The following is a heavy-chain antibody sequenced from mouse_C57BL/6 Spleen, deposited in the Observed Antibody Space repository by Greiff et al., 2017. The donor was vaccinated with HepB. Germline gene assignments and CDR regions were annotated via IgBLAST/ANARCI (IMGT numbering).Heavy chain of an antibody. V-gene: IGHV1-22*01. Sequence: EVQLQQSGPELVKPGASVKMSCKASGYTFTDYNMHWVQQSHGKSLEWIGYIKPNNGATCYTQKFKGMATLTVNKSSSTTYMGLRRLASEDSAVYYWGRNYGPYFDYWGQGTTLTVSS. J-gene: IGHJ2*01. CDR1: GYTFTDYN. D-gene: IGHD1-2*01. CDR3: GRNYGPYFDY. CDR2: IKPNNGAT.